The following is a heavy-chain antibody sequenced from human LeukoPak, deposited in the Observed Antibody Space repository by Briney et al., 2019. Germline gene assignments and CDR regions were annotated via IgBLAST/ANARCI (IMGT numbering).Heavy chain of an antibody. J-gene: IGHJ4*02. CDR1: GFTFSSYS. Sequence: GGSLRLSCAASGFTFSSYSMNWVRQAPGKGLEWVSYISSSGSTIYYADSVKGRFTISRDNAKNSLYLQMNSLRAEDTAVYYCARGKDVMYYFDYWGQGTLVTVSS. V-gene: IGHV3-48*04. CDR3: ARGKDVMYYFDY. CDR2: ISSSGSTI.